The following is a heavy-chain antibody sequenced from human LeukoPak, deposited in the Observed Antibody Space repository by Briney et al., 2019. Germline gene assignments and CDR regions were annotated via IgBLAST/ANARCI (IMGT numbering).Heavy chain of an antibody. CDR2: IIPIFGTP. CDR1: GGTFSTYA. J-gene: IGHJ6*03. CDR3: ARASQLPYYFDSGSYPYYYYYMDV. D-gene: IGHD3-10*01. V-gene: IGHV1-69*13. Sequence: SVKVSCKASGGTFSTYAISWVRQAPGQGLEWMGGIIPIFGTPNYAQKFQGRVTITADESTSTAYMELSSLRSEDTAVYYCARASQLPYYFDSGSYPYYYYYMDVWDKGTTVTISS.